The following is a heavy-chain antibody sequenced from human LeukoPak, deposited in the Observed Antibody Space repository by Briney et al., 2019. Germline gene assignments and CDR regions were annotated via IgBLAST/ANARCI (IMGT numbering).Heavy chain of an antibody. J-gene: IGHJ6*02. CDR1: GFTFSSHG. D-gene: IGHD6-19*01. Sequence: GGSLRLSCAASGFTFSSHGMHWVRQAPGKGLDWVAVISYDGSNKYYADSVKGRFTISRDNAKNTLYLQMNSLRTEDTAVYYCAMGAVAGYSYYYGMDVWGQGTTVTVSS. CDR3: AMGAVAGYSYYYGMDV. CDR2: ISYDGSNK. V-gene: IGHV3-30*03.